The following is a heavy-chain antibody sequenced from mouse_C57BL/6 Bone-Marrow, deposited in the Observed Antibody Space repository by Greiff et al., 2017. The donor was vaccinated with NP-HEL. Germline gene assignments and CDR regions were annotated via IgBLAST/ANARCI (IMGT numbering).Heavy chain of an antibody. D-gene: IGHD1-1*01. CDR1: GYTFTSYW. CDR3: ANYCYGGSCGFAY. V-gene: IGHV1-69*01. Sequence: QVQLQQPGAELVMPGASVKLSCKASGYTFTSYWMPWVQQRPGQGLEWIGDIDPSDSYTNYNHKFKGKSTLTVDKSSSTAYMQLSSLTSEDSAVYYCANYCYGGSCGFAYWGQGTLVTVSA. J-gene: IGHJ3*01. CDR2: IDPSDSYT.